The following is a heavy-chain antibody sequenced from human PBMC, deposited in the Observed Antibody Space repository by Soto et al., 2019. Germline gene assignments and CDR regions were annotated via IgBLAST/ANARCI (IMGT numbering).Heavy chain of an antibody. J-gene: IGHJ6*02. Sequence: EVQLVESGGGLIQPGGSLRLSCAASGFTVSSNYMSWVRQAPGKGLEWVSVIYSGGSTYYADSVKGRFTISRDNSKNTLYLQMNSLRAEDTAVYYCARAEVGPRYGMDVWGQGTTVTVSS. CDR1: GFTVSSNY. CDR3: ARAEVGPRYGMDV. V-gene: IGHV3-53*01. CDR2: IYSGGST. D-gene: IGHD3-16*01.